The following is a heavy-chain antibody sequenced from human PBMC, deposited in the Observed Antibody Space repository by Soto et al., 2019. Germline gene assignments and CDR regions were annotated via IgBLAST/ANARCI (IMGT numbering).Heavy chain of an antibody. J-gene: IGHJ3*02. CDR1: GFTFSSYW. D-gene: IGHD3-9*01. Sequence: GGSLRLSCAASGFTFSSYWMSWVRQAPGKGLEWVANIKQDGSEKYYVDSVKGRFTISRDNAKNSLYLQMNSLRAEDTAVYYCARVIEYYDNLTGYLTGRAFDIWGQGTMVTVSS. CDR3: ARVIEYYDNLTGYLTGRAFDI. V-gene: IGHV3-7*01. CDR2: IKQDGSEK.